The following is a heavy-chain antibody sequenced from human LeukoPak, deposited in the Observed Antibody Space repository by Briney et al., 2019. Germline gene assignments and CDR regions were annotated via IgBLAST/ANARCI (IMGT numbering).Heavy chain of an antibody. CDR1: GFSFSNYA. CDR2: ISGSGGST. V-gene: IGHV3-23*01. J-gene: IGHJ4*02. D-gene: IGHD3-10*01. CDR3: ARVEVTMGYFDY. Sequence: GGSLRLSCAASGFSFSNYAMSWVRQAPGKGLEWVSAISGSGGSTYYADSVEGRFTISRDKSKKTLYLQMNSLRAEDTAVYYCARVEVTMGYFDYWGQGTLVTVSS.